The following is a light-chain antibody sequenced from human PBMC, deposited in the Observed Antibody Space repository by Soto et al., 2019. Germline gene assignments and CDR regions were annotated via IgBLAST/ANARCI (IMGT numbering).Light chain of an antibody. CDR3: QSYDSSVSRV. Sequence: QSVLTQPPSVSGAPGQRVTISCTGSSSNVGAGYYVSWYQQLPGTAPKLLIYGNTKRPSGVPVRFSGSKSGNAASLPVTGLQAEDEADYYCQSYDSSVSRVFGGGTKLTVL. CDR1: SSNVGAGYY. V-gene: IGLV1-40*01. J-gene: IGLJ2*01. CDR2: GNT.